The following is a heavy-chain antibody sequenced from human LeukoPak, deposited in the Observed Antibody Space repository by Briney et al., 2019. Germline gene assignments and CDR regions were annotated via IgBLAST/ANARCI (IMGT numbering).Heavy chain of an antibody. Sequence: ASVKVSCKASGYTFTGYYMHWVRQAPGQGLEWMGWINPNSGGTNYAQKFQGRVTKTRDTSISTAYMELSRLRSDDTAVYYCARDRSSAESPYGTDVWGQGTTVTVSS. V-gene: IGHV1-2*02. CDR3: ARDRSSAESPYGTDV. J-gene: IGHJ6*02. CDR1: GYTFTGYY. CDR2: INPNSGGT. D-gene: IGHD6-6*01.